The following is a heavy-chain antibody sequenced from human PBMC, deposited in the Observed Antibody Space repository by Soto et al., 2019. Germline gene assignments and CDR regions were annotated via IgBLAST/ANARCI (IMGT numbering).Heavy chain of an antibody. CDR2: ISSSSSYI. CDR1: GFTFSSYS. D-gene: IGHD3-22*01. J-gene: IGHJ4*02. Sequence: PGGSLRLSCAASGFTFSSYSMNWVRQAPGKGLEWVSSISSSSSYIYYADSVKGRFTIPRDNAKNSLYLQMNSLRAEDTAVYYCAREDSSGYSYNFDYWGQGTLVTVSS. CDR3: AREDSSGYSYNFDY. V-gene: IGHV3-21*01.